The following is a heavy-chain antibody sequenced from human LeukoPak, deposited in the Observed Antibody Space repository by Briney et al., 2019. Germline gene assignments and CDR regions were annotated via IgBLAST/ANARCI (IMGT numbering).Heavy chain of an antibody. Sequence: ASVKVSCKASGYTFTSYGINWVRQATGQGLEWMGWMNPNNGSTSYAQKFQVRVTMTRNTSISTAYMELSSLRSEDTAVYYCERTNYDIWSGYYYYYYLDVWGKGTTVTVSS. J-gene: IGHJ6*03. CDR1: GYTFTSYG. D-gene: IGHD3-3*01. CDR2: MNPNNGST. CDR3: ERTNYDIWSGYYYYYYLDV. V-gene: IGHV1-8*02.